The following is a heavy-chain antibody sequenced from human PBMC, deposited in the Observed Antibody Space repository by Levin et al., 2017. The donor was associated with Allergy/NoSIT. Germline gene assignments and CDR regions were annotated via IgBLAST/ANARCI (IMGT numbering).Heavy chain of an antibody. CDR1: GFTFSSYW. V-gene: IGHV3-7*01. J-gene: IGHJ4*02. CDR3: ARDLFTMVRGVNRFDY. CDR2: IKQDGSEK. D-gene: IGHD3-10*01. Sequence: ASVKVSCAASGFTFSSYWMSWVRQAPGKGLEWVANIKQDGSEKYYVDSVKGRFTISRDNAKNSLYLQMNSLRAEDTAVYYCARDLFTMVRGVNRFDYWGQGTLVTVSS.